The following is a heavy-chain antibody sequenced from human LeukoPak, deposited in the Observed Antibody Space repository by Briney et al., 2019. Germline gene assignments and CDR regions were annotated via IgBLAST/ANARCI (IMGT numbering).Heavy chain of an antibody. CDR2: ISSSGSTI. Sequence: GGSLRLSCAASGFTFSSYEMSWVRQAPGKGLEWGSYISSSGSTIFYADSVKVRFTISRDNAKNSLYLQMNSLRAEDTAVYYCAELGITMIGGVWGKGTTVTISS. CDR1: GFTFSSYE. V-gene: IGHV3-48*03. CDR3: AELGITMIGGV. J-gene: IGHJ6*04. D-gene: IGHD3-10*02.